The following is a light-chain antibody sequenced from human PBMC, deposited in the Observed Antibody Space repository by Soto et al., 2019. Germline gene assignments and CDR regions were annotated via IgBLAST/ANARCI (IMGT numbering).Light chain of an antibody. Sequence: QSALTQPASVSGSPGQSITISCTGTSSDVGGYNYVSWFQQHPGKAPKLKIYEVSNRPSGVSNRFSGSKSGNTASLTVSGLQPEDEAEYYCSSFVATNNLRVFGTGTKLTVL. CDR1: SSDVGGYNY. CDR2: EVS. V-gene: IGLV2-14*03. CDR3: SSFVATNNLRV. J-gene: IGLJ1*01.